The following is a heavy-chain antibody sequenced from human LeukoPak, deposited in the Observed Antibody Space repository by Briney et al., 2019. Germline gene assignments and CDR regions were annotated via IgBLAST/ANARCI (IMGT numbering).Heavy chain of an antibody. J-gene: IGHJ5*02. Sequence: SETLSLTCTVSGGSISSSSYYWGWIRQPPGKGLEWIGSIYYSGSTYYNPSLKSRVTISVDTSKNQFSLKLSSVTAADTAVYYCARRLMRDRRRYNWFDPWGQGTLVTVSS. D-gene: IGHD2-8*01. CDR1: GGSISSSSYY. CDR3: ARRLMRDRRRYNWFDP. CDR2: IYYSGST. V-gene: IGHV4-39*07.